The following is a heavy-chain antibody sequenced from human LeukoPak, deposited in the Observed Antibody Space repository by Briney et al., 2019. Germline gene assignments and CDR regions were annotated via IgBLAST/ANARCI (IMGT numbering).Heavy chain of an antibody. CDR3: TTCGGDCYFNY. J-gene: IGHJ4*02. Sequence: GGSLRLSCAASGFTFSNAWMNWVRQAPGEGLEWVGRVKSKVDGETTSYAAPVKGRFTISRDDSRNTLYLQMNSQKTEDTAVYYCTTCGGDCYFNYWGQGTLVTVSS. D-gene: IGHD2-21*02. V-gene: IGHV3-15*01. CDR1: GFTFSNAW. CDR2: VKSKVDGETT.